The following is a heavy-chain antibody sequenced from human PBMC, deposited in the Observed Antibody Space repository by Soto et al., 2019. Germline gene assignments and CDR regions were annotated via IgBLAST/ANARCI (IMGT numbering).Heavy chain of an antibody. D-gene: IGHD3-22*01. Sequence: PSETLSLTCAVSGYSISSGYYWGWVRQPPGQGPDWIGTIYHNGRTYYNPSLNSRVTMSVDTSKNQFSLRLSSVTAADTAVYSCVSAGSSGYYLKPWGQGALVTVSS. J-gene: IGHJ4*02. CDR1: GYSISSGYY. V-gene: IGHV4-38-2*01. CDR3: VSAGSSGYYLKP. CDR2: IYHNGRT.